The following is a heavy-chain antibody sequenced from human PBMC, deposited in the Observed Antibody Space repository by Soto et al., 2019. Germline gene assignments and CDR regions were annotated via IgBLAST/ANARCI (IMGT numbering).Heavy chain of an antibody. CDR1: GGSISSGGYY. D-gene: IGHD4-17*01. V-gene: IGHV4-31*03. CDR3: ARALTTVTLFDP. CDR2: IYYSGST. Sequence: QVQLQESGPGLVKPSQTLSLTCTVSGGSISSGGYYWSWIRQHPGKGLEWIGCIYYSGSTHYNPSLKSRVTLSADPSKNQFSLKLSSVTAADTAVSYCARALTTVTLFDPWGQGTRVTVSS. J-gene: IGHJ5*02.